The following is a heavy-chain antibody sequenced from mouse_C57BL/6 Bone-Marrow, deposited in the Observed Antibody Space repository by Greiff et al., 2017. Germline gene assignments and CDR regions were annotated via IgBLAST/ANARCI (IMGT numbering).Heavy chain of an antibody. CDR1: GFTFSDYY. V-gene: IGHV5-12*01. J-gene: IGHJ2*01. CDR3: ARHTTVVARGDY. CDR2: ISNGGGST. D-gene: IGHD1-1*01. Sequence: EVQLVESGGGLVQPGGSLKLSCAASGFTFSDYYMYWVRQTPEKRLEWVAYISNGGGSTYYPDTVKGRFTISRDNAKNTLYLQMSRLKSEDTAMYYCARHTTVVARGDYWGQGTTLTVSS.